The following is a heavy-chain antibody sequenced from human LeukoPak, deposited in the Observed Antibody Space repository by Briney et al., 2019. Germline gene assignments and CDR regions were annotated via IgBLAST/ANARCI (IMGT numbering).Heavy chain of an antibody. CDR2: IYYSGST. Sequence: SETLSLTCTVSGGPISSSSYYWGWIRQPPGKGLEWIGSIYYSGSTYYNPSLKSRVTISVDTSKNQFSLKLSSVTAADTAVYYCARGYGGAFDIWGQGTMVTVSS. CDR1: GGPISSSSYY. D-gene: IGHD5-18*01. J-gene: IGHJ3*02. CDR3: ARGYGGAFDI. V-gene: IGHV4-39*01.